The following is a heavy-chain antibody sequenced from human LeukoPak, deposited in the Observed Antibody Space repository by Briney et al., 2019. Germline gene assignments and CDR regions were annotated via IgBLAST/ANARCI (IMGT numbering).Heavy chain of an antibody. CDR1: GFTLSSYD. D-gene: IGHD2-2*01. V-gene: IGHV3-30*18. J-gene: IGHJ4*02. Sequence: GGSLRLSCAASGFTLSSYDMHWARQAPGKGLEWVAVISYDGGNEYYADSVKGRFTISRDNSKNTLYLQMNSLRAEDTAVYYCAKEFSSHFDYWGQGTLVTVSS. CDR2: ISYDGGNE. CDR3: AKEFSSHFDY.